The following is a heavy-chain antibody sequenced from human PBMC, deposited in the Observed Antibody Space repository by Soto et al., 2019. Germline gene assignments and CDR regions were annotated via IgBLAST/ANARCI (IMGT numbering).Heavy chain of an antibody. CDR1: GFTFTSSA. Sequence: GXSVKVSCKASGFTFTSSAVQWVRQARGQRLEWIGWIVVGSGNTNYAQKFQERVTITRDMSTSTAYMELSSLRSEDTAVYYCAAFIPEDSGSYYNFDYWGQGTLVTVSS. V-gene: IGHV1-58*01. D-gene: IGHD1-26*01. J-gene: IGHJ4*02. CDR3: AAFIPEDSGSYYNFDY. CDR2: IVVGSGNT.